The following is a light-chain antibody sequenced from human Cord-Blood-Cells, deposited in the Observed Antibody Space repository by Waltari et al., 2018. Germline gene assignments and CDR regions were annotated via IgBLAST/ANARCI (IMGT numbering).Light chain of an antibody. CDR1: SSDVGSYNL. CDR2: EGS. J-gene: IGLJ1*01. Sequence: QSALTQPAPVSGSPGQSITISCTGTSSDVGSYNLLSWYQQHPGKAPKLMIYEGSKRPSGVSNRFSGSKSGNTASLTISGLQAEDEADYYCCSYAGSSTYVFGTGTKVTVL. CDR3: CSYAGSSTYV. V-gene: IGLV2-23*01.